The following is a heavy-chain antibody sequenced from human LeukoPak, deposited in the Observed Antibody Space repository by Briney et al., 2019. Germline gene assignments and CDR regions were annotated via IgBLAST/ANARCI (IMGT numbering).Heavy chain of an antibody. V-gene: IGHV3-74*01. CDR1: GFTFSSYL. D-gene: IGHD2-2*02. CDR2: INSDGSST. Sequence: GGSLRLSCAASGFTFSSYLMHWVRQAPGKGLVWVSRINSDGSSTSYADSVKGRFTISRHNSKNTLYLQMNSLRAEDTAVYYCARGFYTSNYGMDVWGQGTTVTVSS. CDR3: ARGFYTSNYGMDV. J-gene: IGHJ6*02.